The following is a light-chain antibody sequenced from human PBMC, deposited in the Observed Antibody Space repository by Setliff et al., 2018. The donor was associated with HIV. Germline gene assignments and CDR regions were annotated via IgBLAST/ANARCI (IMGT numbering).Light chain of an antibody. J-gene: IGLJ1*01. CDR1: SSDVGGYDY. V-gene: IGLV2-14*03. Sequence: QSVLAQPASVSGSPGQSITISCTGTSSDVGGYDYVSWYQQHPGKAPKLMIYDVSHRPSGVSNRFSGSKSGNTASLTISGLQAEDDSDYYCSSYTSSSTLYVFGTGTKVTVL. CDR3: SSYTSSSTLYV. CDR2: DVS.